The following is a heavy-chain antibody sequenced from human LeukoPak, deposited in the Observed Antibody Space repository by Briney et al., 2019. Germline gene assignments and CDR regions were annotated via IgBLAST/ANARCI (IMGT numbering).Heavy chain of an antibody. CDR1: LGSLSGYF. D-gene: IGHD3-22*01. V-gene: IGHV4-4*07. J-gene: IGHJ4*02. CDR2: INNDGRT. CDR3: ARVRTRYYYDSSGYKNPYYFDY. Sequence: SGTLSLTCTVSLGSLSGYFWGSIRQPPGKQVEGLGGINNDGRTRYNPSLKSRISLSLDTSKNHFSLKVSSVTAADTAVYYCARVRTRYYYDSSGYKNPYYFDYGGQGTLVSVSS.